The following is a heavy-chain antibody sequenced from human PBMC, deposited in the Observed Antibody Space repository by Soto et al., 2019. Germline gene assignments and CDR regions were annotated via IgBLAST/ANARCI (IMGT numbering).Heavy chain of an antibody. CDR1: GYSFTSYW. Sequence: PGESLKISCKGSGYSFTSYWISWVRQMPGKGLEWMGRIDPSDSYTNYSPSFQGHVTISADKSISTAYLQWSSLKASDAAMYYCARKAAAASYYYYGMDVWGQGTTVTVSS. CDR3: ARKAAAASYYYYGMDV. D-gene: IGHD6-25*01. V-gene: IGHV5-10-1*01. J-gene: IGHJ6*02. CDR2: IDPSDSYT.